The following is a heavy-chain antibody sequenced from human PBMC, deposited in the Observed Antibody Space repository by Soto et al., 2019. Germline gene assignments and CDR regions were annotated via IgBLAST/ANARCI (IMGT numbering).Heavy chain of an antibody. D-gene: IGHD2-21*02. J-gene: IGHJ3*02. CDR2: IYHSGTT. CDR1: GTSIINNNW. V-gene: IGHV4-4*02. CDR3: AGGDGDKAFDI. Sequence: QVQLQESGPGLVKPSGTLSLTCAVSGTSIINNNWWTWVRQPPGKGLEWIGEIYHSGTTNYNSSPKSRVTFSTSKSKNPFPLNLNSVTAADTAVDYCAGGDGDKAFDIWGQGTLVIVSS.